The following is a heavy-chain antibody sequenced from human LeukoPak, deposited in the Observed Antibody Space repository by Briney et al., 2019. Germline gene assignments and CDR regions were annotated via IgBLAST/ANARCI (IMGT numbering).Heavy chain of an antibody. D-gene: IGHD2-8*02. CDR2: LRSRANSYAT. CDR1: GFTFSGSA. CDR3: CRRKWVLAFDY. Sequence: GGSLTLSCAASGFTFSGSAMHWLPPASGKGVEWVGRLRSRANSYATAYAASVNGRFTISRDASNNEAQLLMNSLKPDDTAGSYGCRRKWVLAFDYWGQGTLVTVSS. J-gene: IGHJ4*02. V-gene: IGHV3-73*01.